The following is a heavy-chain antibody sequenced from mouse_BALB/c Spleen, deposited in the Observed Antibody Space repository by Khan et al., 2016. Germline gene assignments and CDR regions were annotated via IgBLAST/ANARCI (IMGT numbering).Heavy chain of an antibody. Sequence: EVELVESGGDLVKPGGSLKLSCAASGFTFSTYGMSWVRQTPDKRLEWVATISSGGGNIFYLDNLRGRSTITRDTARNTLYLQLSSLKSEDTAMYYCARRYGWTMDYWGQGTSVTVSS. CDR2: ISSGGGNI. J-gene: IGHJ4*01. D-gene: IGHD2-10*02. CDR1: GFTFSTYG. CDR3: ARRYGWTMDY. V-gene: IGHV5-6*01.